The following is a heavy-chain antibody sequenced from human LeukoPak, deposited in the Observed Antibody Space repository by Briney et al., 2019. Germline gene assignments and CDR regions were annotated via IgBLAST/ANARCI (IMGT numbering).Heavy chain of an antibody. Sequence: SVKVSCKASGGTFSSYAISWVRQAPGQGLEWMGEIIPIFGTANYAQKFQGRVTITTDESTTTAYMELSSLRSEDTAVYYCARVVAGDNWFDPWGQGTLVTVSS. V-gene: IGHV1-69*05. CDR1: GGTFSSYA. CDR2: IIPIFGTA. D-gene: IGHD2-15*01. CDR3: ARVVAGDNWFDP. J-gene: IGHJ5*02.